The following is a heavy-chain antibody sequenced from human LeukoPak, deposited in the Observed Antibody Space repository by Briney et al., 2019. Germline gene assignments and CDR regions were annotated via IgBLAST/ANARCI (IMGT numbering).Heavy chain of an antibody. CDR2: INADGSST. V-gene: IGHV3-74*01. J-gene: IGHJ4*02. CDR1: GFTFSSHW. Sequence: GGSLRLSCAASGFTFSSHWVHWVRQAPGKGLVWVSRINADGSSTSYADSVKGRFTISRDHAKNSVYLQMSSLKAEDTAVYYCTGDQSRNGWLDYWGQGTLVTVSS. D-gene: IGHD6-19*01. CDR3: TGDQSRNGWLDY.